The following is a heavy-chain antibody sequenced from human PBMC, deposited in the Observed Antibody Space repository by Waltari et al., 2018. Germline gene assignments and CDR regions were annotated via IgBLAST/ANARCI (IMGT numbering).Heavy chain of an antibody. CDR2: INQSGST. D-gene: IGHD3-10*01. CDR1: GGSFSGYY. CDR3: ARLWYYYGSGYPLDY. J-gene: IGHJ4*02. V-gene: IGHV4-34*01. Sequence: QVQLQQWGAGLLKPSETLSLTCAVYGGSFSGYYWSWIRQPPGKGLEWIGEINQSGSTNYNPALKSRVTISVDTSKNQFSLKLSSVTAADTAVYYCARLWYYYGSGYPLDYWGQGTLVTVSS.